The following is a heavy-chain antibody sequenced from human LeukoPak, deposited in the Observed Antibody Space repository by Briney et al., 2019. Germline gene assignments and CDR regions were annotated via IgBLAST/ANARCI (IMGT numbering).Heavy chain of an antibody. CDR1: GYTFTSYG. J-gene: IGHJ4*02. CDR3: ARGRTYYYDSSGYYCLDY. CDR2: IIPIFGTA. V-gene: IGHV1-69*13. Sequence: ASVKVSCKASGYTFTSYGISWVRQAPGQGLEWMGGIIPIFGTANYAQKFQGRVTITADESTSTAYMELSSLRSEDTAVYYCARGRTYYYDSSGYYCLDYWGQGTLVTVSS. D-gene: IGHD3-22*01.